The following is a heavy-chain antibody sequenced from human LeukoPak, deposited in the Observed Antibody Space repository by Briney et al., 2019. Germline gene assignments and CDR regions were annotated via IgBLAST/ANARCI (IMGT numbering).Heavy chain of an antibody. CDR2: INHSGST. CDR3: ARRYSGYDSPYSSGWYYYYYYMDV. D-gene: IGHD5-12*01. CDR1: GGSFSGYY. V-gene: IGHV4-34*01. J-gene: IGHJ6*03. Sequence: SETLSLTCAVYGGSFSGYYWSWIRQPPGKGLEWIGEINHSGSTNYNPSLKSRVTISVDTSKNQFSLKLSSVTAADTAVYYCARRYSGYDSPYSSGWYYYYYYMDVWGKGTTVTVSS.